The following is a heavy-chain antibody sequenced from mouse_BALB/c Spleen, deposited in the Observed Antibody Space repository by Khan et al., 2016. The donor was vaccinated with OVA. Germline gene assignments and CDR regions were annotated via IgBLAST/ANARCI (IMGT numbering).Heavy chain of an antibody. D-gene: IGHD1-1*02. CDR1: GFSLTNYG. V-gene: IGHV2-2*02. Sequence: QVQLQQSGPGLVQPSQSLSITCTVSGFSLTNYGVNWVRQSPGKGLEWLGVIWSGGSTDSNAAFISRLSINKDNSKSQVFFRMNSLQANDTDIYDCVRTYYSYGSYGDYYAMDYWGQGTSVTVSS. CDR3: VRTYYSYGSYGDYYAMDY. J-gene: IGHJ4*01. CDR2: IWSGGST.